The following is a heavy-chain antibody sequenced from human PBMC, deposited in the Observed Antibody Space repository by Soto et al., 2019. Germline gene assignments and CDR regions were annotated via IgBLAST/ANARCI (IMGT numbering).Heavy chain of an antibody. CDR3: AKRGVVRGATSGRYYYYGMDV. J-gene: IGHJ6*02. D-gene: IGHD3-10*01. CDR2: ISYDGSNK. Sequence: QVQLVESGGGVVQPGRSLRLSCAASGFTFSSYGMHWVRQAPGKGLEWVAVISYDGSNKYYADSVKGRFTISRDNSKNTLYLQMNSLRAEDTAAYYCAKRGVVRGATSGRYYYYGMDVWGQGTKVTVSS. V-gene: IGHV3-30*18. CDR1: GFTFSSYG.